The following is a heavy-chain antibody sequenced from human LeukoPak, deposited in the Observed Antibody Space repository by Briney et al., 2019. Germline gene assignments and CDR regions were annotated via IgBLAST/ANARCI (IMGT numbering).Heavy chain of an antibody. V-gene: IGHV3-30*18. J-gene: IGHJ6*03. CDR1: GFTFSSYG. D-gene: IGHD3-22*01. Sequence: GGSLRLSCAASGFTFSSYGMHWVRQAPGKGLEWVAVISYDGSNKYYADFVKGRFTISRDNSNNTLYLQMNSLRAEDTAVYYCAKDWYYYDSSGYYPDYYYYYMDVWGKGTTVTVSS. CDR3: AKDWYYYDSSGYYPDYYYYYMDV. CDR2: ISYDGSNK.